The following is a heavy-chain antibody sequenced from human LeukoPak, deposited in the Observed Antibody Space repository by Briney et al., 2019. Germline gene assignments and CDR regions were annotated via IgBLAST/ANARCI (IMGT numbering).Heavy chain of an antibody. CDR2: IYTSGNT. Sequence: SETLSLTCTVSGASISSSHWSWIRQPPGEGLEWIGYIYTSGNTNYNPSLQSRVTMSVDTSKNQFSLNLTSVTAADTAVYYCARLQSYGSGRSYYMDVWANGATVTVSS. V-gene: IGHV4-4*09. D-gene: IGHD3-10*01. J-gene: IGHJ6*03. CDR3: ARLQSYGSGRSYYMDV. CDR1: GASISSSH.